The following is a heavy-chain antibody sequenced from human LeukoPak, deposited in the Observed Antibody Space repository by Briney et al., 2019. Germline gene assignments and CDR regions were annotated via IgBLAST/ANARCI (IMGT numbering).Heavy chain of an antibody. Sequence: GGSLRLSCAASGFTFSSYAMHWVRQAPGKGLEWVAFIRYDGSNKYYADSVKGRFTISRDNSKNTLYLQMNSLRAEDTAVYYCAKKVPGFYYYYMDVWGKGTTVTVSS. D-gene: IGHD2-2*01. CDR2: IRYDGSNK. CDR3: AKKVPGFYYYYMDV. J-gene: IGHJ6*03. V-gene: IGHV3-30*02. CDR1: GFTFSSYA.